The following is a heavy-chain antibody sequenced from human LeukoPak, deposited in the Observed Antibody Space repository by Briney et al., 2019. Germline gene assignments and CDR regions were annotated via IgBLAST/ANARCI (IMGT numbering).Heavy chain of an antibody. CDR1: GFTFSRYA. D-gene: IGHD6-19*01. V-gene: IGHV3-30*04. CDR3: VFLNTGWYTDVFDM. J-gene: IGHJ3*02. CDR2: ISNDGSNK. Sequence: GSLRLSCAASGFTFSRYAMHWVRQAPGMGLAWVAVISNDGSNKYYSESVKGRFTISRDNSKNTLDLQMNSLRTEDTAMYYCVFLNTGWYTDVFDMWGQGTMVTVSS.